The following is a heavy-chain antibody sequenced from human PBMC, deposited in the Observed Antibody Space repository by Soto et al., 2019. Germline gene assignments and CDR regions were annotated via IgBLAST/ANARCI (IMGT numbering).Heavy chain of an antibody. D-gene: IGHD3-9*01. CDR2: INHSGST. J-gene: IGHJ4*02. V-gene: IGHV4-34*01. CDR1: GGSFSGYY. Sequence: SETLSLTCAVYGGSFSGYYWSWIRQPPGKGLEWIGEINHSGSTNYNPSLKSRVTISVDTSKNQFSLKLSSVTAADTAVYYCARGPFLSRQDILTGHDFDYWGQGTLVTVSS. CDR3: ARGPFLSRQDILTGHDFDY.